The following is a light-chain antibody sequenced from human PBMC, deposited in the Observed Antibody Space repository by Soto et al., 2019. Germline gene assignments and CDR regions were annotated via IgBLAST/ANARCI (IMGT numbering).Light chain of an antibody. V-gene: IGKV1-39*01. CDR2: DAS. J-gene: IGKJ5*01. Sequence: IQMTQSPSSLSASVGDRVTIACRASQSISNYLNWYQQRPGKAPKLLIYDASSLQSGVQSRFSGSGSGTDFTLTISSLQPEDFATYYCKQSYSTPTCGQGTRLEIK. CDR1: QSISNY. CDR3: KQSYSTPT.